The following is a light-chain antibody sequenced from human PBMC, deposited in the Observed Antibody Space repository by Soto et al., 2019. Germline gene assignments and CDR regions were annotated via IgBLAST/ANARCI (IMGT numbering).Light chain of an antibody. CDR3: QQYRMLPNT. Sequence: IVLTQCRGTLSLSPVESATLSCMASQSVTSNYLAWYQQKPGQAPRLLIYAASTRATGIPDRFSGSGSGTDFSLTIRGLKPEDFAVYYCQQYRMLPNTFGQGTRLEIK. CDR2: AAS. V-gene: IGKV3-20*01. J-gene: IGKJ5*01. CDR1: QSVTSNY.